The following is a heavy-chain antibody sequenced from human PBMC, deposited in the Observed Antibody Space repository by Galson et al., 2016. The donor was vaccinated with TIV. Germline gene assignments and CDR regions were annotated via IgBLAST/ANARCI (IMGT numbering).Heavy chain of an antibody. CDR1: GLTFNDYY. D-gene: IGHD5-12*01. V-gene: IGHV3-11*01. Sequence: SLRLSCAASGLTFNDYYMTWIRQAPGKGLEWISHISGSGNGIYYADSVKGRFIISRDNAKNSLSLQMNSLRAEDSAVYYCVRPGYSAYANDDAMDVWGQETTVTVAS. CDR2: ISGSGNGI. CDR3: VRPGYSAYANDDAMDV. J-gene: IGHJ6*02.